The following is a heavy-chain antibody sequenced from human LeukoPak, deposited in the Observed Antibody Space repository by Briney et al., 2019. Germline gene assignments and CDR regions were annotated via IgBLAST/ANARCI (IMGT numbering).Heavy chain of an antibody. J-gene: IGHJ4*02. CDR1: GGSFSGYY. CDR3: ARGPPANVLLWFGEFYFDY. Sequence: PSETLSLTCAVYGGSFSGYYWSWIRQPPGKGLEWIGEINHSGSTNYNPSLTSRVTISVDTSKNQFSLNLSSVTAADTAVYYCARGPPANVLLWFGEFYFDYWGQGTLVTVSS. CDR2: INHSGST. D-gene: IGHD3-10*01. V-gene: IGHV4-34*01.